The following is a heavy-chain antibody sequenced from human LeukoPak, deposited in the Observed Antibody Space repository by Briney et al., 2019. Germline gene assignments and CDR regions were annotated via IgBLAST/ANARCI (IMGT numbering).Heavy chain of an antibody. D-gene: IGHD3-10*01. Sequence: GGSLRLSCAASGFAFSFYAMSWLRQPPGKGLEWVSTINANSGTTSYAASVKGRFTISRDNSKNTLYLQMNSLSVEDTAVYYCARVGYYASGPFSYFDYWGQGTLVTVSS. V-gene: IGHV3-23*01. CDR2: INANSGTT. CDR3: ARVGYYASGPFSYFDY. CDR1: GFAFSFYA. J-gene: IGHJ4*02.